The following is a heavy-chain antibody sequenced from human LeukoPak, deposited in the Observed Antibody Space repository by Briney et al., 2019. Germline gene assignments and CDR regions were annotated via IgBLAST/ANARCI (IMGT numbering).Heavy chain of an antibody. CDR2: IYYSGGT. CDR1: GGSISSRDYY. CDR3: ARHFPKNYYYYMGV. Sequence: PSETLSLTCAVSGGSISSRDYYWGWIRQTPRKGLEWIGSIYYSGGTYYNPSLKSRFTISVDSSVNQFSLKLSSVTAADTAVYYCARHFPKNYYYYMGVWGKGTTVTVSS. J-gene: IGHJ6*03. D-gene: IGHD2/OR15-2a*01. V-gene: IGHV4-39*01.